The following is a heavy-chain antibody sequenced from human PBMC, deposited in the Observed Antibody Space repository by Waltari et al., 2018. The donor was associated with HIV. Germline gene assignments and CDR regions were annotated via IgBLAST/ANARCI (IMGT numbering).Heavy chain of an antibody. V-gene: IGHV3-11*01. D-gene: IGHD3-3*01. CDR2: ISSRGNNT. CDR1: GFSFSDYS. CDR3: ARTKYDLWSGSYFDS. J-gene: IGHJ5*01. Sequence: QVQLVESGGGLFKPGGSLRRSCVAHGFSFSDYSMSWIRLAPGKGLEWVSSISSRGNNTHYADSVQGRITISRDNAKNSLYLQMNTLRAEDTAVYYCARTKYDLWSGSYFDSWGQGTLVTVSS.